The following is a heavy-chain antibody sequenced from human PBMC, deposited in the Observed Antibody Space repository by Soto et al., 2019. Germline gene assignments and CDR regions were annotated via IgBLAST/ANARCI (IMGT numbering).Heavy chain of an antibody. CDR2: ISAYNGNT. D-gene: IGHD3-22*01. V-gene: IGHV1-18*01. J-gene: IGHJ4*02. Sequence: QVQLVQSGAEVKKPGASVKVSCKASGYTFTSYGISWVRQAPGQGLEWMGWISAYNGNTNYAQKLQGRVTMTTDTSTSTAYMELRSLRSDDTAVYYCARDLNVRRYYDSSGPLGYWGQGTLVTVSS. CDR3: ARDLNVRRYYDSSGPLGY. CDR1: GYTFTSYG.